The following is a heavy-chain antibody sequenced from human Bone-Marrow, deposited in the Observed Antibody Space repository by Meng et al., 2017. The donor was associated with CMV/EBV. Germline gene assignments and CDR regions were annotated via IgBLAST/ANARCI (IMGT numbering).Heavy chain of an antibody. CDR2: ISSDGSSG. CDR1: GFTFSSYW. Sequence: GGSLKISCAASGFTFSSYWMHWVRQAPGKGLVWVSRISSDGSSGSYADSVKGRFTVSRDNARNTLYLQMNSLRGEDTAVYYCAREDDNWFDPWGQGTLVTVSS. CDR3: AREDDNWFDP. V-gene: IGHV3-74*01. J-gene: IGHJ5*02.